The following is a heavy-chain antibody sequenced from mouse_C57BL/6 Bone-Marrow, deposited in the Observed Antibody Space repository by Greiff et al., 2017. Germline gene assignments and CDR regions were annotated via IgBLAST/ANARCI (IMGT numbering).Heavy chain of an antibody. CDR2: IWSGGST. CDR3: AREGGERGYFDV. J-gene: IGHJ1*03. V-gene: IGHV2-2*01. CDR1: GFSLTSYG. Sequence: VQLQQSGPGLVQPSQSLSITCTVSGFSLTSYGVHWVRQSPGKGLEWLGVIWSGGSTDYNAAFISRLSISKDNSKSQVFFKMNSLQADDTAIYYCAREGGERGYFDVWGTGTTVTVSS.